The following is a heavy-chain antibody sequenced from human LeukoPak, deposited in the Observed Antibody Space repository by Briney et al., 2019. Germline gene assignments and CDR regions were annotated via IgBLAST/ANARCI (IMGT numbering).Heavy chain of an antibody. CDR1: GFTFKIYS. CDR2: IKQDGSQR. Sequence: GGSLRLSCAASGFTFKIYSMNWVRQAPGKGLEWVANIKQDGSQRYYVDSVKGRFTISRDNAKNSLYLQMSSLRAEDTAMYYCARDSGRGGESGYYDLWGQGTLVAVSS. D-gene: IGHD3-3*01. J-gene: IGHJ5*02. CDR3: ARDSGRGGESGYYDL. V-gene: IGHV3-7*01.